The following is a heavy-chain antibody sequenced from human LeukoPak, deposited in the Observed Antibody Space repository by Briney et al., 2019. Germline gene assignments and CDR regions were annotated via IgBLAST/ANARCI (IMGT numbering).Heavy chain of an antibody. J-gene: IGHJ4*02. Sequence: SETLSLTCTVSGASISSYYWSWIRQSPGKGLEWIGYIFYSASTLYNPSLQSRVTISVDTSKNQFSLRLTSVTAADTAVYYCASGPYPAAGTDHQFDYWGQGTLVTVSS. CDR3: ASGPYPAAGTDHQFDY. D-gene: IGHD6-13*01. CDR2: IFYSAST. V-gene: IGHV4-59*01. CDR1: GASISSYY.